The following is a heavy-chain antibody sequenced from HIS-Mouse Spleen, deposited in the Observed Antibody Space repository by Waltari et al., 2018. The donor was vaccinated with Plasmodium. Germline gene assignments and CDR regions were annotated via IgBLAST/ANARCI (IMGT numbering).Heavy chain of an antibody. V-gene: IGHV3-30*18. CDR2: ISYDGSNN. D-gene: IGHD6-13*01. Sequence: QVQLVESGRGVVQPGRSVRLPGAASACTFSRYGMHWFRQAPGKGLEWVAVISYDGSNNYYADSVKGRFTISRDNSKNTLYLQMNSLRAEDTAVYYCAKDRRSSSWYVDYWGQGTLVTVSS. CDR1: ACTFSRYG. J-gene: IGHJ4*02. CDR3: AKDRRSSSWYVDY.